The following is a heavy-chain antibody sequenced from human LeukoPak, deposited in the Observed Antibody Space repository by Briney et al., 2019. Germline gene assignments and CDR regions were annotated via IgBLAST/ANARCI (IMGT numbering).Heavy chain of an antibody. CDR1: GGSISSSNW. V-gene: IGHV4-4*02. D-gene: IGHD1-26*01. Sequence: TSETLSLTCAVSGGSISSSNWWSWVRQPPGKGLEWIGEIYHSGSTNYNPSLKSRVTISVDKSKNQFSLKLSSVTAADTAVYYCAGVGATNPNIDYYYYMDVWGKXTTVTVSS. CDR3: AGVGATNPNIDYYYYMDV. CDR2: IYHSGST. J-gene: IGHJ6*03.